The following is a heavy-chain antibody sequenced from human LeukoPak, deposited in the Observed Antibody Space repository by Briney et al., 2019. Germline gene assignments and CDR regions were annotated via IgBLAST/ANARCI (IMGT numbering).Heavy chain of an antibody. J-gene: IGHJ6*03. D-gene: IGHD2-15*01. CDR3: ARSVEGYCRGGSCYYYSYYMDV. V-gene: IGHV4-39*07. CDR2: IYYSGST. CDR1: GGSISSSSYY. Sequence: PSETLSLTCTVSGGSISSSSYYWGWIRQPPGKGLEWIGGIYYSGSTYYNPSLKSRVTISVDTSKNQFSLKLSSVTAADTAVYYCARSVEGYCRGGSCYYYSYYMDVWGKGITVTVSS.